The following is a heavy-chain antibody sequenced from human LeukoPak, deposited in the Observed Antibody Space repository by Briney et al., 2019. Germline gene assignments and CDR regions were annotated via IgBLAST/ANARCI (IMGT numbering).Heavy chain of an antibody. Sequence: SETLSLTCTVSGGSISSSSYYWGWIRQPAGKGLEWIGRMSSSGISTYSPSLKSRVTISIDTSRNQFSMNLNSVTAADTAVYYCAKGAGPPWFDPWGQGTLVTVSS. D-gene: IGHD6-19*01. V-gene: IGHV4-61*02. CDR3: AKGAGPPWFDP. CDR1: GGSISSSSYY. CDR2: MSSSGIS. J-gene: IGHJ5*02.